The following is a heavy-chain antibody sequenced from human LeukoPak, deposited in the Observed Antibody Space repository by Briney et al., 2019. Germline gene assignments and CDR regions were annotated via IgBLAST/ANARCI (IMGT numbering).Heavy chain of an antibody. CDR3: GKDPNGDYVGAFDF. D-gene: IGHD4-17*01. Sequence: GGSLRLPCAASGFTFSDYALIWVRQAPGKGLEWISAIRGTGGTTYYADSVKGRCTISRDNSRNTVYLQLNSLRAEDTALYFCGKDPNGDYVGAFDFWGPGTMVTVSS. CDR1: GFTFSDYA. J-gene: IGHJ3*01. CDR2: IRGTGGTT. V-gene: IGHV3-23*01.